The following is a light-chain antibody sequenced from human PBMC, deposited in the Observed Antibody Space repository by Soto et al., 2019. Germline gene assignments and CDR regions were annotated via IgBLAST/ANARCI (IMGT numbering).Light chain of an antibody. CDR1: SSNIGAGYD. CDR2: INN. Sequence: QSVLTQPPSVSGAPGHRVTISCTGSSSNIGAGYDVHWYQQLPGTAPKLLIYINNNRPSGVPDRFSGSKSGTSASLAITGLQAEDEADYYCQSYDSSLSGSVFGGGTQLTVL. V-gene: IGLV1-40*01. CDR3: QSYDSSLSGSV. J-gene: IGLJ3*02.